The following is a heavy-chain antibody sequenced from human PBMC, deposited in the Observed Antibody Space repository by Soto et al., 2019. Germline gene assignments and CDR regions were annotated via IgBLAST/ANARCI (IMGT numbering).Heavy chain of an antibody. CDR3: ARVPGP. D-gene: IGHD2-2*01. CDR1: GDSISPYY. J-gene: IGHJ5*02. CDR2: IYYSGST. V-gene: IGHV4-59*12. Sequence: PSETLSLTCTVSGDSISPYYWSWIRQPPGKGLEWIGYIYYSGSTYYNPSLKSRVTISVDTSKNQFSLKLSSVTAADTAVYYCARVPGPWGQGTLVTVSS.